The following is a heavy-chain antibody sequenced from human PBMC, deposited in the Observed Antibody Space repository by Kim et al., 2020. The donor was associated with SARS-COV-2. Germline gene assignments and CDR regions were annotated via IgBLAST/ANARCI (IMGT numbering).Heavy chain of an antibody. V-gene: IGHV3-33*01. D-gene: IGHD3-9*01. Sequence: GGSLRLSCAASGFTFSSYGMHWVRQAPGKGLEWVAVIWYDGSNKYYADSVKGRFTISRDNSKNTLYLQMNSLRAEDTAVYYCARVKNDILTGYLSVHYYYGMDVWGQGTTVTVSS. CDR2: IWYDGSNK. J-gene: IGHJ6*02. CDR3: ARVKNDILTGYLSVHYYYGMDV. CDR1: GFTFSSYG.